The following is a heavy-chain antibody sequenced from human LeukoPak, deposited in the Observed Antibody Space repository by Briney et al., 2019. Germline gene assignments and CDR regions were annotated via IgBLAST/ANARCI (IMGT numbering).Heavy chain of an antibody. Sequence: GGSLRLSCAASGFTFNDHGMNWVRHAPGKGLEWVSGITSNGGATGYADSVRGRFTISRDNSKNTLYLQMNSLRAEDTAVYYCARDMGPGYSSGGSMDVWGQGTTVTVSS. CDR1: GFTFNDHG. J-gene: IGHJ6*02. CDR2: ITSNGGAT. CDR3: ARDMGPGYSSGGSMDV. V-gene: IGHV3-20*04. D-gene: IGHD6-19*01.